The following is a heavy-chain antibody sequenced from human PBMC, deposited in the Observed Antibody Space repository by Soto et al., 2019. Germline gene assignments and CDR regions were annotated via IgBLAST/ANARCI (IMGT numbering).Heavy chain of an antibody. CDR3: ARHPRITRGWHFDL. V-gene: IGHV4-31*02. Sequence: SETLSLTCTVSGGAIDTSDYHWSWIRQQPGKGLEWIGYIFHSGDTYYNPSLTSRLAFSVDTSKNQFSLRLTSVTVADTAIYFCARHPRITRGWHFDLWGRGTLVTVSS. CDR1: GGAIDTSDYH. CDR2: IFHSGDT. J-gene: IGHJ2*01. D-gene: IGHD1-20*01.